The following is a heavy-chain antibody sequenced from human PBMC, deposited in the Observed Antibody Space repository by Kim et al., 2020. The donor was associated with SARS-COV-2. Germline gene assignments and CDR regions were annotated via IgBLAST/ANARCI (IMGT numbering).Heavy chain of an antibody. CDR2: ISWNSGSI. CDR1: GFTFDDYA. D-gene: IGHD3-9*01. Sequence: GGSLRLSCAASGFTFDDYAMHWVRQAPGKGLEWVSGISWNSGSIGYADSVKGRFTISRDNAKNSLYLQMNSLRAEDTALYYCAKDTAPRLTGYQYYYYYGMDVWGQGTTVTVSS. V-gene: IGHV3-9*01. J-gene: IGHJ6*02. CDR3: AKDTAPRLTGYQYYYYYGMDV.